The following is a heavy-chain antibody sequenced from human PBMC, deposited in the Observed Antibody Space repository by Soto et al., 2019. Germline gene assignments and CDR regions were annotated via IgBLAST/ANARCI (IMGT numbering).Heavy chain of an antibody. V-gene: IGHV1-46*03. CDR2: INPSGGST. CDR3: ARVVDDLWSGYQNRAYYYYYMDV. J-gene: IGHJ6*03. Sequence: ASVKVSCKASGYTFTSYYMHWVRQAPGQGLEWMGIINPSGGSTSYAQKFQGRVTMTRDTSTSTVYMELSSLRSEDTAVYYCARVVDDLWSGYQNRAYYYYYMDVWGKGTTVTVS. CDR1: GYTFTSYY. D-gene: IGHD3-3*01.